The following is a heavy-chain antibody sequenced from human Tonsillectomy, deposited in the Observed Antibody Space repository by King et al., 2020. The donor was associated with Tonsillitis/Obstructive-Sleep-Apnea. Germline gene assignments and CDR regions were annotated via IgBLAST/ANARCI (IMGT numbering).Heavy chain of an antibody. CDR3: VTDAFAYYDFWSGYYPD. V-gene: IGHV3-64D*06. D-gene: IGHD3-3*01. J-gene: IGHJ4*02. CDR1: GFTFSSYA. Sequence: VQLVQSGGGLVQPGGSLRLSCSASGFTFSSYAMHWVRQAPGKGLEYVSAISSNGGSTYYADSVKGRFTISRDNSKNTLYLQMSSLRAEDTAVYYCVTDAFAYYDFWSGYYPDWGQGTLVTVSS. CDR2: ISSNGGST.